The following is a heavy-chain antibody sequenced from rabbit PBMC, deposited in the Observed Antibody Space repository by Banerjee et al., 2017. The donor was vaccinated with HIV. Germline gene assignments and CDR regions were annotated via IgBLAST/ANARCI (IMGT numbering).Heavy chain of an antibody. V-gene: IGHV1S45*01. CDR1: GFDFSSSDW. J-gene: IGHJ4*01. D-gene: IGHD4-2*01. Sequence: QEQLVESGGDLVKPEGSLTLTCKASGFDFSSSDWICWVRQAPGKGLEWIACIYGGSSGSSHYANWAKGRFTISKSSSTTVTLQMTSLTAADTATYFCARESPGNGWDYDLWGPGTLVTVS. CDR3: ARESPGNGWDYDL. CDR2: IYGGSSGSS.